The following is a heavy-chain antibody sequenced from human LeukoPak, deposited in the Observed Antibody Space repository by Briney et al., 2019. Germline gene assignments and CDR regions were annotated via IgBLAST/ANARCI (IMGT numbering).Heavy chain of an antibody. J-gene: IGHJ4*02. CDR3: ARAPSSSWFGLDY. D-gene: IGHD6-13*01. CDR1: GYSISSGYY. Sequence: PSETLSLTCTVSGYSISSGYYWGWIRQPPGKGLEWIGSIYHSGSTYYNPSLKSRVTISVDTSKNQFSLKLSSVTAADTAVYYCARAPSSSWFGLDYWGQGTLVTVSS. V-gene: IGHV4-38-2*02. CDR2: IYHSGST.